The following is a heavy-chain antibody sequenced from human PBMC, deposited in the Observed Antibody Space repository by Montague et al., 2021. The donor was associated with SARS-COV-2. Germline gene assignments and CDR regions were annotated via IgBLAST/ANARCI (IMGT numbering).Heavy chain of an antibody. CDR3: ARDSFEAPLFFDY. Sequence: SETLSLTCTVSGGSISTYYWNWIRQSPGKGLEWLGYFYYSLNTNYNPSLKGRLTISVDTSENQVSLNLRSATAADTAVYYCARDSFEAPLFFDYWGQGILVTVSS. CDR1: GGSISTYY. J-gene: IGHJ4*02. D-gene: IGHD3-16*01. CDR2: FYYSLNT. V-gene: IGHV4-59*01.